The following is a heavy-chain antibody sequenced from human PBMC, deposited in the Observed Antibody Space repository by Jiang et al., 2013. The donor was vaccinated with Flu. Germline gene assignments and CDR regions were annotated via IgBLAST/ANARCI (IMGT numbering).Heavy chain of an antibody. Sequence: SVRVSCKASGYAFTSFYVHWVRQAPGQGLEWMAIINPSGGSATFAQKFQGRITVTRDTSTSTVYMELSSLRYEDTAVYYCARAYGDRGSANFDLWGRGTLVIVSS. J-gene: IGHJ2*01. CDR1: GYAFTSFY. V-gene: IGHV1-46*01. CDR3: ARAYGDRGSANFDL. D-gene: IGHD4-17*01. CDR2: INPSGGSA.